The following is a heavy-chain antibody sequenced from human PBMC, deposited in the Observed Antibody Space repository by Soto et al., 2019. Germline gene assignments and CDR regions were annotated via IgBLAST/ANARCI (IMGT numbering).Heavy chain of an antibody. CDR3: ATQAVAGITSFDY. CDR2: MNPNSGNT. CDR1: GYTFTTYD. V-gene: IGHV1-8*01. J-gene: IGHJ4*02. D-gene: IGHD6-19*01. Sequence: ASVKVSCKASGYTFTTYDINWVRQATGQGLEWMGWMNPNSGNTGYARKFQGRVTMTRNTSISTAYMEPSSLRSEDTAVYYCATQAVAGITSFDYWGQGTLVTVSS.